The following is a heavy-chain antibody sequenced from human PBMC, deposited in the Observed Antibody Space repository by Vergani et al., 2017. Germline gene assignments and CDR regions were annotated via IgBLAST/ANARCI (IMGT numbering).Heavy chain of an antibody. V-gene: IGHV1-2*06. J-gene: IGHJ4*02. Sequence: QVQLVQSGAEVKKPGASVRVSCKASGFTFTSYHIHWVRQAPGQGLDWLGRIDPNSVDTRYSQRFQDRVTITRDTSINTAYMEMTRLRPDDTAIYYCARVIVSCSKTNCLADHWGQGTLVTVSS. CDR3: ARVIVSCSKTNCLADH. CDR2: IDPNSVDT. D-gene: IGHD2-2*01. CDR1: GFTFTSYH.